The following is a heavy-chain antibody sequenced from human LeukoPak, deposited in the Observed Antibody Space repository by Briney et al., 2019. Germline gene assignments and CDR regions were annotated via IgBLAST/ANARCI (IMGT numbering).Heavy chain of an antibody. CDR2: ISGSGDRT. J-gene: IGHJ4*02. Sequence: GGSLRLSCTASGFSFSNYGMNWVRQAPGKGLEWVSGISGSGDRTYYADSVKGRFAISRDNSRNRLYLEMNNLRVDDTAVYYCAREAKLGELLRSKFDYWGQGTLVTVSS. CDR3: AREAKLGELLRSKFDY. CDR1: GFSFSNYG. V-gene: IGHV3-23*01. D-gene: IGHD1-26*01.